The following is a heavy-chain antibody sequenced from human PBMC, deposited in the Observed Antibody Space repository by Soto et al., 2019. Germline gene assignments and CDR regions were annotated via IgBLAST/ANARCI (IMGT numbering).Heavy chain of an antibody. CDR3: ARPLWRDDSKWGYFDL. Sequence: QVQLVESGGGVVQPGRSLRLSCAASGFTFSSYAMHWVRQAPGKGLEWVAVISYDGSNKYYADSVKGRFTVSRDNSKNTLYLQMNSLRTEDTAVYYCARPLWRDDSKWGYFDLWGRGTLVSVCS. D-gene: IGHD2-15*01. CDR2: ISYDGSNK. V-gene: IGHV3-30-3*01. CDR1: GFTFSSYA. J-gene: IGHJ2*01.